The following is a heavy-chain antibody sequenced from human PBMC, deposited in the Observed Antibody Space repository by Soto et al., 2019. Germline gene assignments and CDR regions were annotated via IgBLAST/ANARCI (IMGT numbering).Heavy chain of an antibody. CDR3: TRAASVDRASRKSLPNNY. CDR2: MNPCSGHT. V-gene: IGHV1-2*02. CDR1: GYTFTDYY. J-gene: IGHJ4*02. Sequence: ASVKVSCKSSGYTFTDYYLHCVRQSPGQGLEWMGWMNPCSGHTEYAEKFQGSVTMTRDTSITTAYMELTTLSSDDTALYYCTRAASVDRASRKSLPNNYCCQGTLVTVSS. D-gene: IGHD5-12*01.